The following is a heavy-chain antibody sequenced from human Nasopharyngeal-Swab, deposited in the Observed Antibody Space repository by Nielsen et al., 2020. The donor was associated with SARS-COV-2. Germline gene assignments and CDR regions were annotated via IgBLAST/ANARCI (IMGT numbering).Heavy chain of an antibody. D-gene: IGHD4-23*01. CDR1: GGSISSDY. J-gene: IGHJ4*02. Sequence: SETLSLTCTVSGGSISSDYWSWIPQPPGEGLEWIGDISYRGGAYYNPSLKSRVSISVDTSKNQFSLRLSSVTAADTAVYYCVRGTVVGGKHFDYWGQGTLVTVSS. V-gene: IGHV4-59*01. CDR3: VRGTVVGGKHFDY. CDR2: ISYRGGA.